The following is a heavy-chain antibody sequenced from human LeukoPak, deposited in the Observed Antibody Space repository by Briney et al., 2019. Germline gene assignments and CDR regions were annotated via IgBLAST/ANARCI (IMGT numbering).Heavy chain of an antibody. CDR1: GYTFTSYD. CDR3: ASMDPGWELLLDY. J-gene: IGHJ4*02. V-gene: IGHV1-8*02. Sequence: GSVKVSCKASGYTFTSYDINWVRQATGQGLEWMGWMNPNSGNTGYAQKFQGRVTMTTDTSTSTAYMELRSLRSDDTAVYYCASMDPGWELLLDYWGQGTLVTVSS. D-gene: IGHD1-26*01. CDR2: MNPNSGNT.